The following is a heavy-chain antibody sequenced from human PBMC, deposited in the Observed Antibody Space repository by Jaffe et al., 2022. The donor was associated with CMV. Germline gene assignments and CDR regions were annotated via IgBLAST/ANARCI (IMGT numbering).Heavy chain of an antibody. CDR1: GYTFNTYG. J-gene: IGHJ4*02. CDR3: ARDGPRLPASGLGFDC. D-gene: IGHD6-13*01. CDR2: ISAYGAET. V-gene: IGHV1-18*01. Sequence: QVQLVQSGADVKKPGASVRVSCKASGYTFNTYGFSWLRQAPGQGLQWVGWISAYGAETKYAQTFQGRVSLTTDTSTSTAYLDLRSLTSDDTGVYYCARDGPRLPASGLGFDCWGQGTLVTVSS.